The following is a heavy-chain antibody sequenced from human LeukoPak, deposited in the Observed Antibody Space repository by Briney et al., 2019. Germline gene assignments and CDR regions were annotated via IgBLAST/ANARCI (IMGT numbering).Heavy chain of an antibody. J-gene: IGHJ4*02. D-gene: IGHD3-22*01. V-gene: IGHV3-21*01. CDR1: GFTFSSYS. Sequence: KSGGSLRLSCAASGFTFSSYSMNWVRQAPGKGLEWVSSISSSSSYIYYADSVKGRFTISRDNSKNTLYLQMNSLRAEDTAVYYCARGSAQNSGSYYDSSGYYSLDYWGQGTLVTVSS. CDR2: ISSSSSYI. CDR3: ARGSAQNSGSYYDSSGYYSLDY.